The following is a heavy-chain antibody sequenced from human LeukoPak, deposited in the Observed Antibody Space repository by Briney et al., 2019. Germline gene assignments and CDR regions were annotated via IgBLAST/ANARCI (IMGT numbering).Heavy chain of an antibody. D-gene: IGHD3-3*01. CDR3: ARFRNEAPGYLTIFGVVSYETFDY. J-gene: IGHJ4*02. CDR1: GGSIRSSYYY. V-gene: IGHV4-39*01. CDR2: IYYSGSA. Sequence: SSETLSLTCTVSGGSIRSSYYYWGWIRQPPGKGLEWIGSIYYSGSAYYNPSLKSRVTISVDTSKNQFSLKLSSVTAADTAVYYCARFRNEAPGYLTIFGVVSYETFDYWGQGTLVTVSS.